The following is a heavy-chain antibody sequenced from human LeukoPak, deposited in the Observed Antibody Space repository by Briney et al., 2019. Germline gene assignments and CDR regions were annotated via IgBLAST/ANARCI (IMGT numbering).Heavy chain of an antibody. J-gene: IGHJ1*01. CDR1: GGSISSYY. D-gene: IGHD1-26*01. CDR2: IYNNGRT. V-gene: IGHV4-59*01. Sequence: SETLSLTCTVSGGSISSYYWSWIRQPPGKGLEWIAYIYNNGRTDCKPSLKSRVTISVDTSKNQFSLKLSSVTAADTAVYYCARDESGSYGIQYWGQGTLVTVSS. CDR3: ARDESGSYGIQY.